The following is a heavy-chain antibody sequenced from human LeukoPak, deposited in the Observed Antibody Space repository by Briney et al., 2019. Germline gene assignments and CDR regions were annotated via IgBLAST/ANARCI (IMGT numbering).Heavy chain of an antibody. CDR3: ARDLTFLLAIYRDYYYYYGMDV. Sequence: ASVKVSCKASGYTFTSYYMHWVRQAPGQGLEWMGIINPSGGSTSYAQKFQGRVTMTRDTSTSTVYVELSSLRSEDTAVYYCARDLTFLLAIYRDYYYYYGMDVWGQGTSVTVSS. CDR1: GYTFTSYY. CDR2: INPSGGST. J-gene: IGHJ6*02. D-gene: IGHD2/OR15-2a*01. V-gene: IGHV1-46*01.